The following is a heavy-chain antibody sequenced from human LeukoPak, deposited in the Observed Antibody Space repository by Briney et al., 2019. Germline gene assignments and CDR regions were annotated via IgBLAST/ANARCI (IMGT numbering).Heavy chain of an antibody. J-gene: IGHJ4*02. D-gene: IGHD3-16*01. Sequence: SETLSLTCTVSGDSISTSTYYWGWIRQPPGKGLEWSGSMHHSGSTYYNPSLKSRVTIYVDTSKNQFSLKLSSVTAADTAVYFCARRSPHDLYRYHFDCWGQGTLVTVSS. CDR2: MHHSGST. CDR1: GDSISTSTYY. V-gene: IGHV4-39*01. CDR3: ARRSPHDLYRYHFDC.